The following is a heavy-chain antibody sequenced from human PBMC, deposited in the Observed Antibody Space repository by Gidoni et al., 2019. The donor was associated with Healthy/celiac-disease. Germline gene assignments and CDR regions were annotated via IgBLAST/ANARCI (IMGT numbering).Heavy chain of an antibody. CDR1: GFSLSNARMG. V-gene: IGHV2-26*01. J-gene: IGHJ6*02. D-gene: IGHD3-3*01. Sequence: QVTLKESGPVLVKPTETLTLTCTVSGFSLSNARMGVSWIRQPPGKALEWLAHIFSNDEKSYSTSLKSRLTISKDTSKSQVVLTMTNMDPVDTATYYCARIRCYDFWSGYYFEAQDCGGMDVWGQGTTVTVSS. CDR2: IFSNDEK. CDR3: ARIRCYDFWSGYYFEAQDCGGMDV.